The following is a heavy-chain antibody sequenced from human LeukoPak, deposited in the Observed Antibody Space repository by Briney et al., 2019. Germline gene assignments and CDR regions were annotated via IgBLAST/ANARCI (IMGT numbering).Heavy chain of an antibody. J-gene: IGHJ3*01. Sequence: SHTVSLSYSIWGDRDSTRGVARQWLRQYPTRLLQWLGRTSYTCKSNTDYAVSVKSRIVVNPDTSKMQFSLQLNAVTAEDTAVYYCASGRDLAVDVWGQGTMVTVSS. CDR2: TSYTCKSNT. D-gene: IGHD3-3*01. CDR3: ASGRDLAVDV. CDR1: GDRDSTRGVA. V-gene: IGHV6-1*01.